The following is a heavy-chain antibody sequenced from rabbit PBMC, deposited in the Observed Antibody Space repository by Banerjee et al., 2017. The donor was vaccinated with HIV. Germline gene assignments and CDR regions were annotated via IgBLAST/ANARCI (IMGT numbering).Heavy chain of an antibody. J-gene: IGHJ4*01. CDR3: ARNLDGYAEGDL. D-gene: IGHD6-1*01. Sequence: QEQLEESGGGLVKPEGSLTLSCTASGFSFSSSAYMCWVRQAPGKGLEWIACIYAGSSATTYYASWAKGRFTISKTSSTTVTLQMTSLTAADTATYFCARNLDGYAEGDLWGQGTLVTVS. V-gene: IGHV1S45*01. CDR1: GFSFSSSAY. CDR2: IYAGSSATT.